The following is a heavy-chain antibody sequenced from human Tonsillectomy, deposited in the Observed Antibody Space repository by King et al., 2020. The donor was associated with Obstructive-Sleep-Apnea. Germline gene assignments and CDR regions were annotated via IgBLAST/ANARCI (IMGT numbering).Heavy chain of an antibody. D-gene: IGHD6-19*01. Sequence: VQLVESGGGLVQPGGSLRLSCAASGVTFISYAMSWGGPAPGKWLEWVSAISGGGGVTYYADSLKGRCTISRDNSKNTLYLQMNSLRAEDTAVYYCAKTQWLVNGEFQHWGQGTLVTVSS. CDR2: ISGGGGVT. CDR3: AKTQWLVNGEFQH. J-gene: IGHJ1*01. CDR1: GVTFISYA. V-gene: IGHV3-23*04.